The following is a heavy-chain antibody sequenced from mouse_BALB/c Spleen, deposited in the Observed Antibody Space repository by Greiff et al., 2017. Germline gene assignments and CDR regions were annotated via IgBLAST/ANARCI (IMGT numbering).Heavy chain of an antibody. Sequence: EVMLVESGGGLVQPGGSRKLSCAASGFTFSSFGMHWVRQAPEKGLEWVAYISSGSSTIYYADTVKGRFTISRDNPKNTLFLQMTSLRSEDTAMYYCARWNDYPYAMDYWGQGTSVTVSS. V-gene: IGHV5-17*02. J-gene: IGHJ4*01. CDR2: ISSGSSTI. CDR3: ARWNDYPYAMDY. D-gene: IGHD2-4*01. CDR1: GFTFSSFG.